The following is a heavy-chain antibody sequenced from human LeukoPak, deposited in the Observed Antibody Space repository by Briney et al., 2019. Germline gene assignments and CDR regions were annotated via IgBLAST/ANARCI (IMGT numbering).Heavy chain of an antibody. Sequence: GASVTVSCKASGYTFTSYGISWVRQAPGQGREWMGWISAYNGNTNYAQKLQGRVTMTTDTSTSTAYMELRSLRSDDTAVYYCARDSRVDDIVATTRRGYYYYYYMDVWGKGTTVTVSS. J-gene: IGHJ6*03. CDR3: ARDSRVDDIVATTRRGYYYYYYMDV. D-gene: IGHD5-12*01. CDR1: GYTFTSYG. CDR2: ISAYNGNT. V-gene: IGHV1-18*01.